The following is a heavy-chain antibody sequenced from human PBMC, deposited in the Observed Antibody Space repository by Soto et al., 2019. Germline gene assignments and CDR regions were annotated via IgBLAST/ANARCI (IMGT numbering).Heavy chain of an antibody. CDR3: ARESRRYTSSVGFYNGMDV. CDR1: GGSITRGGYY. V-gene: IGHV4-31*03. CDR2: IYNSGSR. D-gene: IGHD6-6*01. J-gene: IGHJ6*02. Sequence: LSLTCNVSGGSITRGGYYWTWICQHPGKGLEWIGYIYNSGSRYYNPSLKSRLTISMDTSNNQFSLRMTSVTAADTAIYYCARESRRYTSSVGFYNGMDVWGHGTTVTVSS.